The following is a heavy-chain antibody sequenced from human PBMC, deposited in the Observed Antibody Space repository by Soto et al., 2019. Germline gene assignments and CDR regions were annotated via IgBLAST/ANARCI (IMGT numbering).Heavy chain of an antibody. J-gene: IGHJ5*02. Sequence: SERLCLPWTLGADSITDSRWNWIGRPLGKPLEWIGHIYYRESTDYNPSLTSRLTLSVDTSKNQIFLRLNSVTAADTAVYYCASSAIVGREVNTWFDPWGQGILVT. CDR2: IYYREST. D-gene: IGHD1-26*01. CDR1: ADSITDSR. CDR3: ASSAIVGREVNTWFDP. V-gene: IGHV4-59*01.